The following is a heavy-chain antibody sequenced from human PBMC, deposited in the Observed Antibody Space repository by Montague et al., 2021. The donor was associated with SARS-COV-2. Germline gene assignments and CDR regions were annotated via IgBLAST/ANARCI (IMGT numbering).Heavy chain of an antibody. J-gene: IGHJ4*02. CDR2: ISYDGSNK. V-gene: IGHV3-30-3*01. D-gene: IGHD3-16*02. Sequence: SLRLFCAASGFTFSSYAMHWVRQAPGKGLEWVAVISYDGSNKYYADSVKGRFTISRDNSKNTLYLQMNSLRAEDTAVYYCARDTIMITFGGVTVLDYWGQGTLVTVSS. CDR1: GFTFSSYA. CDR3: ARDTIMITFGGVTVLDY.